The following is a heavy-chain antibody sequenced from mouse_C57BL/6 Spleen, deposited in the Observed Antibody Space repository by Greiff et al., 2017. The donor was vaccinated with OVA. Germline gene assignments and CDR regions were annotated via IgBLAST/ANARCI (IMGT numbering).Heavy chain of an antibody. CDR1: GYTFTSYW. Sequence: QVQLQQPGAELVRPGSSVKLSCKASGYTFTSYWMHWVKQRPIQGLEWIGNIDPSDSETHYNQKFKDKATLTVDKSSSTAYMQLSSLTSEDSAVYYGASLITTVVANGYFDVWGTGTTVTVSS. CDR3: ASLITTVVANGYFDV. J-gene: IGHJ1*03. V-gene: IGHV1-52*01. CDR2: IDPSDSET. D-gene: IGHD1-1*01.